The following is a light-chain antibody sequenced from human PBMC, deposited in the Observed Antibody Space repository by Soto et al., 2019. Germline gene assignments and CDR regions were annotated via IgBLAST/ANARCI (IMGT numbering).Light chain of an antibody. V-gene: IGKV1D-12*01. Sequence: DIQMTQSPSSVSASIGDTVTITCRASQDISTLLAWYQQKPGKVPKLLIYGASTLESGVPSRFSGRGSGTDFTLTISSLQPEDFATYFCQQADSFPLTFGGGTKVEIK. CDR3: QQADSFPLT. J-gene: IGKJ4*01. CDR1: QDISTL. CDR2: GAS.